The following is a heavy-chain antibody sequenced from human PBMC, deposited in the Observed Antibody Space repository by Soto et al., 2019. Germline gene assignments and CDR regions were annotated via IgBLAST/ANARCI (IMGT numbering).Heavy chain of an antibody. CDR1: GYSISSGYY. J-gene: IGHJ5*02. CDR2: TFHTGNT. Sequence: KTSETLSLTCAVSGYSISSGYYWGWVRQPPGKGLEWIGSTFHTGNTYYNPSLKSRVTISVDTATNHFSLKLTSLTAADTATYYCARHMGNSDSSTWFGPWGQGSLVTVSS. V-gene: IGHV4-38-2*01. CDR3: ARHMGNSDSSTWFGP. D-gene: IGHD6-6*01.